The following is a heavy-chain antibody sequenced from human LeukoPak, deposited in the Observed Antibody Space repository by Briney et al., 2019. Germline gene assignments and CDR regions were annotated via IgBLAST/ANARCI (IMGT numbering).Heavy chain of an antibody. CDR2: IRYDGSNK. D-gene: IGHD1-26*01. J-gene: IGHJ4*02. CDR1: GFTFSSYG. V-gene: IGHV3-30*02. Sequence: GGSLRLSCAASGFTFSSYGMHWVRQAPGKGLEWVAFIRYDGSNKYYADSVKGRFTISRDNAKKSLYLQMNSLRVEDTGVYYCASWGEGALDNWGQGSLVTVS. CDR3: ASWGEGALDN.